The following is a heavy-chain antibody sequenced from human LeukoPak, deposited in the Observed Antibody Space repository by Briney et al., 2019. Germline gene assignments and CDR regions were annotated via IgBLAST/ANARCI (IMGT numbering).Heavy chain of an antibody. V-gene: IGHV1-46*01. CDR3: ARELTMLRGDPDWFDP. J-gene: IGHJ5*02. D-gene: IGHD3-10*01. CDR2: INPSGGST. Sequence: ASVKVSCKASGYTFTSYYMHWVRQAPGQGLEWMGIINPSGGSTSYAQKFQGRVTMTRDTSTSTVYMELSSLRSEDTAVYYCARELTMLRGDPDWFDPGGQGTRVKVPS. CDR1: GYTFTSYY.